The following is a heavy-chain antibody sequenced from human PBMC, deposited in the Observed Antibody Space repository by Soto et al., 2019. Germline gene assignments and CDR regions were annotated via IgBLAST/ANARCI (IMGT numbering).Heavy chain of an antibody. CDR1: GVTFCSYG. CDR3: ARVNTPYYDFWSGYYPLDY. Sequence: GGSLRLCCAASGVTFCSYGMDWVRQAPGKGLEWVAVIWYDGSNKYYADSVKGRFTISRDNSKNTPYLQMNGLRAEDTAVYYCARVNTPYYDFWSGYYPLDYWGQGTLVTVSS. V-gene: IGHV3-33*01. J-gene: IGHJ4*02. CDR2: IWYDGSNK. D-gene: IGHD3-3*01.